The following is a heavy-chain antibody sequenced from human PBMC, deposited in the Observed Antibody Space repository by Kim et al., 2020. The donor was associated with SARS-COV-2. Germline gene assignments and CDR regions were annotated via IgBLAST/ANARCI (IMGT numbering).Heavy chain of an antibody. CDR1: GGSFSSYY. CDR2: IKHSGST. Sequence: SETLSLTCAVYGGSFSSYYWSWIRQPPGKGLEWIGEIKHSGSTQYNPSLKSRVTISVDTSKNQFSLKLNSVTAADTAVYYCARYLELRRYYYGMDVWGQGTTVTVSS. CDR3: ARYLELRRYYYGMDV. D-gene: IGHD1-7*01. J-gene: IGHJ6*02. V-gene: IGHV4-34*01.